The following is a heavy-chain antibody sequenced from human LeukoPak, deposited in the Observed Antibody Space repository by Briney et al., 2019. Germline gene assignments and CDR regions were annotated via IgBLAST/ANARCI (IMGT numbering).Heavy chain of an antibody. CDR1: GGSISSGGYY. CDR2: IYYSGST. J-gene: IGHJ4*02. V-gene: IGHV4-31*03. Sequence: SETLSLTCTVSGGSISSGGYYWSWIRQHPGKGLEWIGYIYYSGSTYYNPSLKSRVTISVDTSKNQFSLKLSSVTAADTAVYYCARGPGGGSGSYYFDYWGQGTLVTVSS. D-gene: IGHD3-10*01. CDR3: ARGPGGGSGSYYFDY.